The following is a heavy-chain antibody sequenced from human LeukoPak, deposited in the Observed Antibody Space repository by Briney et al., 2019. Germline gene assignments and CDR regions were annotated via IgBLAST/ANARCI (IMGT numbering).Heavy chain of an antibody. CDR2: IYYNGRT. V-gene: IGHV4-39*07. Sequence: PSETLSLTCTVSGDSINNNNYYWGWIRQPPGKGLEWIGNIYYNGRTYYSPSLKSRGTISVDTSKNQFSLKLSSVTAADTAVYYCARVIRYYDILTGYYGYYMDVWGKGTTVTVSS. D-gene: IGHD3-9*01. J-gene: IGHJ6*03. CDR1: GDSINNNNYY. CDR3: ARVIRYYDILTGYYGYYMDV.